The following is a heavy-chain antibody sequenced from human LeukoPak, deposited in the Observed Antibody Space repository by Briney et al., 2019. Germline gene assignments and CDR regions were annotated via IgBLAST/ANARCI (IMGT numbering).Heavy chain of an antibody. J-gene: IGHJ4*02. CDR1: GYTFTSYG. CDR2: ISAYNGNT. CDR3: ARDPSIACSGGSCYVGGY. Sequence: GASVKVSCTASGYTFTSYGISWVRQAPGQGLEWMGWISAYNGNTNYAQKLQDRVTMTTDTSTSTAYMELRSLRYDDTAVYYCARDPSIACSGGSCYVGGYWGQGTLVTVSS. D-gene: IGHD2-15*01. V-gene: IGHV1-18*01.